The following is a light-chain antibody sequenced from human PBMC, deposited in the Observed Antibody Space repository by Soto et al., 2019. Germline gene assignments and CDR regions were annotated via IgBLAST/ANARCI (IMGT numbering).Light chain of an antibody. CDR3: CSHAGTCAVV. V-gene: IGLV2-11*01. CDR2: DVT. CDR1: SSDIGSYNR. Sequence: QSVLTQPRSVSGSPGQSVTISCTGTSSDIGSYNRVSWFQPPPGEAPKLIIYDVTKRPSGVPDHFAGSKSGNTASLTLSGLQAEDEDDCYGCSHAGTCAVVFGGGAQLIVL. J-gene: IGLJ2*01.